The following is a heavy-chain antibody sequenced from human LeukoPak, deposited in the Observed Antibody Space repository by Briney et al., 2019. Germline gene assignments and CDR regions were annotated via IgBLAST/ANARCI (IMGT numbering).Heavy chain of an antibody. J-gene: IGHJ4*02. D-gene: IGHD2-21*01. CDR2: ISSSGSTI. V-gene: IGHV3-48*03. CDR3: ARGSIPPDY. CDR1: GFTFSSYE. Sequence: GGSLRLSCAASGFTFSSYEMNWVRQAPGKGLEWVSFISSSGSTIYYADSVKGRFTISRDYAKNSLYLQMNSLRAEDTAVYYCARGSIPPDYWGQGTLVTVSS.